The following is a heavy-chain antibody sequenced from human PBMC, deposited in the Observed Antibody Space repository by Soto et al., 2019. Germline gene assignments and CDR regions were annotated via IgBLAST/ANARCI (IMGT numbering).Heavy chain of an antibody. D-gene: IGHD1-26*01. J-gene: IGHJ6*02. CDR3: ARQQLLPFYYALDV. CDR2: IYYRGST. V-gene: IGHV4-59*01. Sequence: PSETLSLTCNVSGGSISGYYWSWIRQSPGKGLEYIGYIYYRGSTNYNSSLKSRVTMSVDMSRNQFSLKMNSVTAADTAVYYCARQQLLPFYYALDVWGQGTTVTVSS. CDR1: GGSISGYY.